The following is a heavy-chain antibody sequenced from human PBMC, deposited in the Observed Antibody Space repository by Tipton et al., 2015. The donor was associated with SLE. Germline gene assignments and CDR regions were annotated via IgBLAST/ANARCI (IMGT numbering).Heavy chain of an antibody. J-gene: IGHJ4*02. CDR3: ARDTRDWFLSES. D-gene: IGHD3-9*01. CDR1: GASITSGLYS. Sequence: TLSLTCTVSGASITSGLYSWSWIRQPAGKGLEWIGRIYASGSTNYNPSLKSRLTISVDTSKNQFSLNLSSVTAADTAVYYCARDTRDWFLSESWGQGALVTVSS. V-gene: IGHV4-61*02. CDR2: IYASGST.